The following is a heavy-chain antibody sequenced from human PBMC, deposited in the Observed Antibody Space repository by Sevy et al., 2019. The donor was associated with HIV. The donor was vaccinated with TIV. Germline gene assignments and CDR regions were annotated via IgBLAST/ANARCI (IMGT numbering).Heavy chain of an antibody. Sequence: GGSLRLSCAASGFTFSTYDMHWVRQAPGKGLEWVAYIRYDGSNKYYADSVRGRFTISRDNSKNTLYLQMNSLRAEDTVVYYCSRGRKTTQEWLEELDYYYGVDVWGQGTTVTVSS. CDR2: IRYDGSNK. CDR1: GFTFSTYD. V-gene: IGHV3-30*02. J-gene: IGHJ6*02. CDR3: SRGRKTTQEWLEELDYYYGVDV. D-gene: IGHD2-8*01.